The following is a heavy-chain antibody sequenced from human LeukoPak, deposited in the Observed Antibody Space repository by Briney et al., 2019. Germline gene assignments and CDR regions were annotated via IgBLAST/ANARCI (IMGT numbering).Heavy chain of an antibody. CDR1: GGSISSSSYY. V-gene: IGHV4-39*07. D-gene: IGHD3-16*02. J-gene: IGHJ4*02. CDR3: ARALYDYVWGSYRYSWVRYFDY. CDR2: IYYSGST. Sequence: SETLSLTCTVSGGSISSSSYYWGWIRQPPGKGLEWIGSIYYSGSTYYNPSPKSRLTLSVDTSKNQFSLKLSSVTAADTAVYYCARALYDYVWGSYRYSWVRYFDYWGQGTLVTVSS.